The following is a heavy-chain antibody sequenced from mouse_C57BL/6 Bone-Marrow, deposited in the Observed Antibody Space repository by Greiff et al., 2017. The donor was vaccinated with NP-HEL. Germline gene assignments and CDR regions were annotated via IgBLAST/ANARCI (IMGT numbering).Heavy chain of an antibody. J-gene: IGHJ3*01. CDR3: ARGRGNCYGTFAY. V-gene: IGHV1-78*01. Sequence: VQLQQPDAELVKPGASVKISCKVSGYTFTDHTIHWMKQRPEQGLEWIGYIYPRDGSTKYNEKFKGKATLTADKSSSTAYMQLNSLTAEDSAIYFCARGRGNCYGTFAYWGQGTLVTVSA. D-gene: IGHD1-1*01. CDR1: GYTFTDHT. CDR2: IYPRDGST.